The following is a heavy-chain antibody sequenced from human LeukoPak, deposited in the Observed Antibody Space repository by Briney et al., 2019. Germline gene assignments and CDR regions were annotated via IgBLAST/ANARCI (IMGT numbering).Heavy chain of an antibody. CDR1: GFTFRSYG. V-gene: IGHV3-33*01. J-gene: IGHJ1*01. D-gene: IGHD2-15*01. Sequence: GGSLRLSCAASGFTFRSYGMHWVRQAPGKGLEWVAVIWYDGSNQYYVDSVKGRFTISSDNSKNTMYLQMNSLRAEDTAVYYCASDSYSPEYFQHWGQGTLVTVSS. CDR2: IWYDGSNQ. CDR3: ASDSYSPEYFQH.